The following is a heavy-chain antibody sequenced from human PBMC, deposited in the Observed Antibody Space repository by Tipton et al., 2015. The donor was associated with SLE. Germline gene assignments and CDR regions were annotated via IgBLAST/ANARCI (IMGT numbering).Heavy chain of an antibody. V-gene: IGHV3-48*04. CDR2: ISSSGSTI. D-gene: IGHD2-2*02. J-gene: IGHJ4*02. CDR3: ARESVVPAAIAFYYFDY. Sequence: SLRLSCAASGFIFSDYSMNWVRQAPGKGLEWVSYISSSGSTIYYADSVKGRFTISRDNAKNSLYLQMNSLRAEDTAVYYCARESVVPAAIAFYYFDYWGQGTLVTVSS. CDR1: GFIFSDYS.